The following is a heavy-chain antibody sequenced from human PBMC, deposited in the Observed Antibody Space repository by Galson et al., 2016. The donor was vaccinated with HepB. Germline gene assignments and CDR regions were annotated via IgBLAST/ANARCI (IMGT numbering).Heavy chain of an antibody. D-gene: IGHD5-18*01. Sequence: SLRLSCAASGFTFNNYVMSWIRQAPGKGLQWVSAIDGGGAGTYYADSVRGRFAISRDNSKNTLYLEINSLRVVDTATYYCAHRLYSYGRARFDYWGQGTLVTVSS. CDR1: GFTFNNYV. V-gene: IGHV3-23*01. J-gene: IGHJ4*02. CDR3: AHRLYSYGRARFDY. CDR2: IDGGGAGT.